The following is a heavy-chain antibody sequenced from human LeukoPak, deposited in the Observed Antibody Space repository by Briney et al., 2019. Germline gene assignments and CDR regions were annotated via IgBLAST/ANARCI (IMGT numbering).Heavy chain of an antibody. V-gene: IGHV3-53*01. CDR3: AKDRAAAGNGGYFQH. J-gene: IGHJ1*01. D-gene: IGHD6-13*01. Sequence: GGSLRLSCAASGFTVSSNYMSWVRQAPGKGLEWVSVIYSGGSTYYADSVKGRFTISRDNSKNTLYLQMNSLRAEDTAVYYCAKDRAAAGNGGYFQHWGQGTLVTVSS. CDR2: IYSGGST. CDR1: GFTVSSNY.